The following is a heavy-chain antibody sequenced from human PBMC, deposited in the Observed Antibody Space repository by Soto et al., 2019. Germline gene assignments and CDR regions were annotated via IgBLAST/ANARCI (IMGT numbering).Heavy chain of an antibody. CDR3: AKGIPWYYDSSGYYCFDY. V-gene: IGHV3-23*01. Sequence: PGRPHRLRYAASGFNFSNYAMSWVRQAPGKGLEWVSAISGSGGSTYYADSVKGRFTISRDNSKNTLYLQMNSLRAEDTAVYYCAKGIPWYYDSSGYYCFDYWGQGTLVTVSS. D-gene: IGHD3-22*01. CDR1: GFNFSNYA. CDR2: ISGSGGST. J-gene: IGHJ4*02.